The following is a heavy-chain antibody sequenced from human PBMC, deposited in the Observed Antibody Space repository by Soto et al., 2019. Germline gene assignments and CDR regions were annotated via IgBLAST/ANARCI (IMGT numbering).Heavy chain of an antibody. CDR3: ARDRGADEVPLDS. CDR2: IYYSGST. J-gene: IGHJ4*02. CDR1: GGSISSCGYY. V-gene: IGHV4-31*03. D-gene: IGHD1-26*01. Sequence: SETLSLTFTVSGGSISSCGYYWSWIRQHPGKGLEWIGYIYYSGSTYYNPPLKSRVTISVDTTKNQFSLKLSSVTAADTAVYYCARDRGADEVPLDSWGQGTLVTVSS.